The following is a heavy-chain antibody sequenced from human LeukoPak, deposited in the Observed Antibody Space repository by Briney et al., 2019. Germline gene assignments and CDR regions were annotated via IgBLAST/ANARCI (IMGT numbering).Heavy chain of an antibody. V-gene: IGHV3-48*01. CDR3: AGGHIVVVPAARTFDI. J-gene: IGHJ3*02. CDR2: ISSSSSTI. D-gene: IGHD2-2*01. Sequence: GGSLRLSCAASGFTFSNYSMNWVRQAPGKGLEWVSYISSSSSTIYYADSVKGRFTISRDNAKNSLYLQMNSLRAEDTAVYYCAGGHIVVVPAARTFDIWGQGTMVTVSS. CDR1: GFTFSNYS.